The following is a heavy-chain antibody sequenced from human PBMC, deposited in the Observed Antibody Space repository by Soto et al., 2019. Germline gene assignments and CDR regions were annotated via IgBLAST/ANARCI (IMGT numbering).Heavy chain of an antibody. CDR1: GFTFSSYA. Sequence: PGGSLRLSCAASGFTFSSYAMSWVRQAPGKGLEWVSAISGSGGSTYYADSVKGRFTISRDNSKNTLYLQMNSLRAEDTAVYYCAENYDGTGYYYYFDFWGQGPLVTVFS. CDR2: ISGSGGST. V-gene: IGHV3-23*01. J-gene: IGHJ4*02. D-gene: IGHD3-22*01. CDR3: AENYDGTGYYYYFDF.